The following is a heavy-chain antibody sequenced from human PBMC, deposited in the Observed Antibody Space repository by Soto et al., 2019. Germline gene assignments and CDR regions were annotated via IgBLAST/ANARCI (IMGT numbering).Heavy chain of an antibody. Sequence: EVQLVESGGGLIQPGGSLRLSCEASGFTFSSNDMNWVRQAPGKGLEWVSLIGTSGSTASADSVKGRFTISRDNSKSALYLHMSSLRAEDTAVYYCATRPLLRGAPWGQGTMVTVSS. D-gene: IGHD3-16*01. J-gene: IGHJ3*01. V-gene: IGHV3-53*01. CDR1: GFTFSSND. CDR2: IGTSGST. CDR3: ATRPLLRGAP.